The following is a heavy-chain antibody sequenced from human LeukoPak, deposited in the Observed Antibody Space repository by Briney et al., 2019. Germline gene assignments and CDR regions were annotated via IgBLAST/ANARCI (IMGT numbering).Heavy chain of an antibody. CDR3: SRPPTAMVNFDY. V-gene: IGHV3-73*01. CDR1: GFTFSGSA. CDR2: IRSKANSYAT. D-gene: IGHD5-18*01. J-gene: IGHJ4*02. Sequence: PGGSLKLSWAASGFTFSGSAMDWVRQASGKGLEWVGRIRSKANSYATAYAASVKGRFTISRDDSKNTAYLQMNSLKTEDTAVYYCSRPPTAMVNFDYSGQGTLVTVSS.